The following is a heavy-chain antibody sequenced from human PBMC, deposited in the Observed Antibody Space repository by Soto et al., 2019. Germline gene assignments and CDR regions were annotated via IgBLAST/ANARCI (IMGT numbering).Heavy chain of an antibody. J-gene: IGHJ4*02. CDR2: INPNSGGT. CDR1: GYTFTGYY. Sequence: GASVKVSCKASGYTFTGYYMHWVRQAPGQGLEWMGWINPNSGGTNYAQKFQGWVTMTRDTSISTAYMELSRLRSDDTAVYYCARLPLWYGDYEDYWGQGTLVTVSS. CDR3: ARLPLWYGDYEDY. D-gene: IGHD4-17*01. V-gene: IGHV1-2*04.